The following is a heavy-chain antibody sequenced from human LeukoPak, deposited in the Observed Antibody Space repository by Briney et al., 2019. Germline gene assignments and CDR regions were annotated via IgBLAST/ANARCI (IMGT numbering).Heavy chain of an antibody. CDR2: ISSSGFTT. D-gene: IGHD4-17*01. J-gene: IGHJ4*02. Sequence: GGSLRLSCAASGFAFSSYEMNWVRQAPGKGLEWVSYISSSGFTTYYADSMKGRFTISRDNAKNSLYLQMNSLRAEDTAVYYCARDPGGDYTFFDYWGQGTLVTVSS. V-gene: IGHV3-48*03. CDR3: ARDPGGDYTFFDY. CDR1: GFAFSSYE.